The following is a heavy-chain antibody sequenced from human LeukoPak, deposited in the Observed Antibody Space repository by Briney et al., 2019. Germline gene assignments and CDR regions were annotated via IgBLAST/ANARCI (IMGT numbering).Heavy chain of an antibody. Sequence: ASVKVSCQASGCTITNNYMHWVRQAPGQGLEWMGVINPSGTGTSYAQKFQGRITMSRDTSTSTVYMELSSLRSEDTAFYYCATDHSMANTAWWFDPWGQGTLVTVSS. J-gene: IGHJ5*02. CDR3: ATDHSMANTAWWFDP. CDR1: GCTITNNY. V-gene: IGHV1-46*01. CDR2: INPSGTGT. D-gene: IGHD5-24*01.